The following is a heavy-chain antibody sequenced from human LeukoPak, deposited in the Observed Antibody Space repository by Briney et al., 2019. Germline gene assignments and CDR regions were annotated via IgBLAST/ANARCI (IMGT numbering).Heavy chain of an antibody. CDR1: GFTFRGYW. CDR2: ISYDGSNK. D-gene: IGHD1-26*01. V-gene: IGHV3-30*18. CDR3: AKSASGSYIYYYYYYMDV. J-gene: IGHJ6*03. Sequence: GGSLRLSCAASGFTFRGYWMHWVRQVPGRGLVWVAVISYDGSNKYYADSVKGRFTISRDNSKNTLYLQMNSLRAEDTAVYYCAKSASGSYIYYYYYYMDVWGKGTTVTVSS.